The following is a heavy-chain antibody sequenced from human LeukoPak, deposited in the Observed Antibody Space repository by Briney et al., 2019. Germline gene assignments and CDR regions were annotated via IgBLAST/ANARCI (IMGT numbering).Heavy chain of an antibody. Sequence: PGGSLRLSCAASGFTFSSYSMNWVRQAPGKGLEWVSSITSSSYIYYADSVKGRFTISRDNAKNSLYLQMNSLRAEDTAVYYCARGVAGTGSYFDYWGQGTLVTVSS. CDR3: ARGVAGTGSYFDY. J-gene: IGHJ4*02. D-gene: IGHD6-19*01. CDR1: GFTFSSYS. V-gene: IGHV3-21*01. CDR2: ITSSSYI.